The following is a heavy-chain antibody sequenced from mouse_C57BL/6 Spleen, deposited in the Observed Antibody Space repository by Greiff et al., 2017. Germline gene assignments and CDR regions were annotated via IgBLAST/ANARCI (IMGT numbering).Heavy chain of an antibody. V-gene: IGHV5-4*01. CDR3: ARDGTGPSGAY. CDR1: GFTFSSYA. Sequence: EVMLVESGGGLVKPGGSLKLSCAASGFTFSSYAMSWVRQTPEKRLEWVATISDGGSYTYYPDNVKGRFTISRDNAKNNLYLQMSHLKSEDTAMYYCARDGTGPSGAYWGQGTLVTVSA. J-gene: IGHJ3*01. CDR2: ISDGGSYT.